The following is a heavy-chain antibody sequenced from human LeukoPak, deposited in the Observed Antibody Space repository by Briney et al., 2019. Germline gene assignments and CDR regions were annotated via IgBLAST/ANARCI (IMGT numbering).Heavy chain of an antibody. CDR3: ATLVVPAATPSIGWFDP. V-gene: IGHV4-39*01. D-gene: IGHD2-2*01. CDR2: IYYSGST. Sequence: SETLSLTCTVSGGSISSSSYYWGWIRQPPGKGLEWIGSIYYSGSTYYNPSLKSRVTISVDTSKNQFSLKLSSVTAADTAVYYCATLVVPAATPSIGWFDPWGQGTLVTVSS. J-gene: IGHJ5*02. CDR1: GGSISSSSYY.